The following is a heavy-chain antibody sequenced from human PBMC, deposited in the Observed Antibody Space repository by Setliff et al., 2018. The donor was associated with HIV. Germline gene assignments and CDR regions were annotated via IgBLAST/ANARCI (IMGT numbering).Heavy chain of an antibody. CDR3: ARGLHYYDSRGYYD. CDR1: GGSISSSSYH. J-gene: IGHJ1*01. V-gene: IGHV4-39*01. CDR2: IYYSGST. D-gene: IGHD3-22*01. Sequence: SLTCTVSGGSISSSSYHWGWIRQPPGKGLEWIGSIYYSGSTYYNPSLKSRVTISVDTSKNQFSLNLSSVTAADTAVYYCARGLHYYDSRGYYDWGQGTLVTVSS.